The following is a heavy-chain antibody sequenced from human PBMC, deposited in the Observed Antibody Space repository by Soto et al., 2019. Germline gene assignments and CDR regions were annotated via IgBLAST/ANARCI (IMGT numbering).Heavy chain of an antibody. CDR2: INPSGSST. Sequence: QVQLVQSGAEMKKPGASVKVSCKASGYIFTNDYMHWVRQAPGQGLEWMGIINPSGSSTRYAQKFEGRVTMTRDTSTSTRYMELSSLTSEDTAVYYCARPDCSDNNCAYYFEYWGQGTLVTVSS. J-gene: IGHJ4*02. CDR1: GYIFTNDY. D-gene: IGHD2-15*01. CDR3: ARPDCSDNNCAYYFEY. V-gene: IGHV1-46*01.